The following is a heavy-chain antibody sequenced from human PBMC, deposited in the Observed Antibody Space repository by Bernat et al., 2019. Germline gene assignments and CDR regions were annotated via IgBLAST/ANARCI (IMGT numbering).Heavy chain of an antibody. J-gene: IGHJ3*01. V-gene: IGHV3-30*15. CDR3: ATSYHPPCVGSNCYASFDV. D-gene: IGHD2-2*01. CDR1: GFTFSDYD. CDR2: ISYDGTNK. Sequence: QVQLVESGGGVVQPGRSLRLSCAASGFTFSDYDMHWVRQAPGKGLEWVTLISYDGTNKYYADSAKGRFTVSRDNSKNTLYVQMSGLRTEDTAVYYCATSYHPPCVGSNCYASFDVWGQGTMVTVAS.